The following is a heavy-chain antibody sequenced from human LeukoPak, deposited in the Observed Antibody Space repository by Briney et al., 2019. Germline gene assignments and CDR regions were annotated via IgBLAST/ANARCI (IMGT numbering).Heavy chain of an antibody. J-gene: IGHJ4*02. D-gene: IGHD3-22*01. CDR2: ISSSSSYI. CDR3: ARDRSVYDSSGYYYPY. CDR1: GFTFSSYS. Sequence: KSGGSLRLSCAASGFTFSSYSMNWVRQAPGKGLEWVSSISSSSSYIYYADSVKGRFTISRDNAKNSLYLQMNSLRAEDTAVYYCARDRSVYDSSGYYYPYWGQGTLVTVSS. V-gene: IGHV3-21*01.